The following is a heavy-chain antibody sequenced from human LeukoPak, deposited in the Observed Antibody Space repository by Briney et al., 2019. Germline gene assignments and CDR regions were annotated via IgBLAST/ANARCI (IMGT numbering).Heavy chain of an antibody. V-gene: IGHV4-34*01. CDR1: GGSFSGYY. CDR2: INHSGST. J-gene: IGHJ4*02. D-gene: IGHD3-22*01. Sequence: PSETLSLTCAVYGGSFSGYYWSWIRQPPGKGLEWIGEINHSGSTNYNPSLKSRVTISVDTSKNQFSLKLSSVTAADTSVYYCAGGYYDSSGYYRLFDYWGQGTLVTVSS. CDR3: AGGYYDSSGYYRLFDY.